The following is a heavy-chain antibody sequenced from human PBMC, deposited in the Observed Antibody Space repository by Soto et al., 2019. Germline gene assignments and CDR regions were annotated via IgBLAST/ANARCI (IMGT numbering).Heavy chain of an antibody. CDR2: IYYSGST. Sequence: SETLSLTCTVSGGSVSSGSYYWSWIRQPPGKGLECVGYIYYSGSTNYNPSLKSRVTISVDTSKNQFSLKLSSVTAADTAVYYCARDLWGYCGTDCYPLDVWGQGTTVTVSS. CDR3: ARDLWGYCGTDCYPLDV. D-gene: IGHD2-21*02. CDR1: GGSVSSGSYY. V-gene: IGHV4-61*01. J-gene: IGHJ6*02.